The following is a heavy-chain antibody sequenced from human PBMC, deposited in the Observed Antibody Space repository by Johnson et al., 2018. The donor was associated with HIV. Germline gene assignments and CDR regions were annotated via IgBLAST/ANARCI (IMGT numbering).Heavy chain of an antibody. D-gene: IGHD6-13*01. J-gene: IGHJ3*02. CDR3: ARGWGGQQPI. Sequence: VQLVESGGGVVQPGRSLRLSCAASGFTFDDYAMHWVRQAPGKGLEWVSGISWNSGSIGSADSVKGRFTISRDNAKNALYLQMNSLRAEDTAIYYCARGWGGQQPIWGQGTMVTVSS. CDR2: ISWNSGSI. V-gene: IGHV3-9*01. CDR1: GFTFDDYA.